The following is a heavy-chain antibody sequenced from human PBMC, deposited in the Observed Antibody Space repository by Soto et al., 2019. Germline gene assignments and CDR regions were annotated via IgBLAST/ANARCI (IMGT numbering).Heavy chain of an antibody. CDR1: GFTVSSNY. CDR3: ARGLNRLLWFGEPAYDAMDV. V-gene: IGHV3-53*01. Sequence: PGGSLRLSCAASGFTVSSNYMSWVRQAPGKGLEWVSVIYSGGSTYYADSVKGRFTISRDNSKNTLYLQMDSLRAEDTAVYYCARGLNRLLWFGEPAYDAMDVWGQGTTVTVSS. CDR2: IYSGGST. J-gene: IGHJ6*02. D-gene: IGHD3-10*01.